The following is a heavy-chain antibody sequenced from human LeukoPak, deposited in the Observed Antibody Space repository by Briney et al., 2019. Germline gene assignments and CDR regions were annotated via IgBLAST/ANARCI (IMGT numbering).Heavy chain of an antibody. D-gene: IGHD3-22*01. Sequence: GGSLRLSCAASGFTFSSYAMSWVRQAPGKGLKWVSTINDNGDGTYYADSVKGRFTISRDNSKNTLYLQMNSLRSEDTAVYYCARVDSSGYYPPYYYYGMDVWGQGTTVTVSS. V-gene: IGHV3-23*01. CDR3: ARVDSSGYYPPYYYYGMDV. CDR1: GFTFSSYA. J-gene: IGHJ6*02. CDR2: INDNGDGT.